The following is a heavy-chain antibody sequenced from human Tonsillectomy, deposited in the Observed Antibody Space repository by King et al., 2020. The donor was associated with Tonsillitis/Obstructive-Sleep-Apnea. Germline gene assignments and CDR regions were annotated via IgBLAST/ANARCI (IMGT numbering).Heavy chain of an antibody. V-gene: IGHV4-59*01. CDR3: AREGDGYNAVDY. CDR1: GGSMSTYF. Sequence: VQLQESGPGPVKPSETLSLTCTVSGGSMSTYFWNWIRQPPGKGLEWIGYIYYSGSTNYNPSLKSRVTISVDTSKNQFSLKLNSVTAADTAVYYCAREGDGYNAVDYWGQGTLVTVSS. D-gene: IGHD5-24*01. CDR2: IYYSGST. J-gene: IGHJ4*02.